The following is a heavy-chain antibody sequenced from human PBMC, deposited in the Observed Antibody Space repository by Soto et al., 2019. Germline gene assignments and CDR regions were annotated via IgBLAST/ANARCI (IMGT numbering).Heavy chain of an antibody. CDR1: GGSFSGYY. CDR3: ARGWGRIFDY. Sequence: QVQLQQWGAGLLKPSETLSLTCAVYGGSFSGYYWNWIRQPPGKGLEWIGEINHSGSTNYNPSLKSRVTLSVDTSKNQFSLKLSSVTAADTAVYYCARGWGRIFDYWGQGTLLTVSS. D-gene: IGHD7-27*01. CDR2: INHSGST. J-gene: IGHJ4*02. V-gene: IGHV4-34*01.